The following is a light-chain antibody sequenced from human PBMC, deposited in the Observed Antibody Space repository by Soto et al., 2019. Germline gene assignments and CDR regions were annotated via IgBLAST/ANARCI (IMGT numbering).Light chain of an antibody. J-gene: IGKJ2*01. CDR3: QQYGSSPLYT. Sequence: EIVLTQSPGTLSLSPGDRATLSGRASQSVSSSDFAWYQQKAAQAPRLLIYGASSRATGIPDRCSGSGSGTDFTLTISRLEPEDFAVYYCQQYGSSPLYTFGQGTKLEI. CDR1: QSVSSSD. CDR2: GAS. V-gene: IGKV3-20*01.